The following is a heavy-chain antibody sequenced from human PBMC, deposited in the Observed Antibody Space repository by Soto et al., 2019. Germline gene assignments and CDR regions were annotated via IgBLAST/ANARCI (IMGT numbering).Heavy chain of an antibody. CDR2: ISYDGSNK. CDR3: ARERYYGFWSGYYTQHYYYYGMDV. D-gene: IGHD3-3*01. Sequence: QVQLVESGGGVVQPGRSLRLSCAASGFTFSSYAMHWVRQAPGKGLEWVAVISYDGSNKYYADSVKGRFTISRDNSKNTLYLQMNSLRAEDTAVYYCARERYYGFWSGYYTQHYYYYGMDVWGQGTTVTVSS. CDR1: GFTFSSYA. J-gene: IGHJ6*02. V-gene: IGHV3-30-3*01.